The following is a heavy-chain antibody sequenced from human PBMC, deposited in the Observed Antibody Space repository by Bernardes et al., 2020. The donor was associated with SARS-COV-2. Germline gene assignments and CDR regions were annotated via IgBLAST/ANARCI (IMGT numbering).Heavy chain of an antibody. Sequence: GGSLRLSCADAGFTFSTSVMRWVRQGPGKGLEWVSTISGASGTYYADSVKGRFTISRDNSKNTVYLHMNNLRAEDTAIYYCAKGSGYRFDYWGQGTLVTVSS. J-gene: IGHJ4*02. CDR3: AKGSGYRFDY. D-gene: IGHD5-12*01. CDR2: ISGASGT. CDR1: GFTFSTSV. V-gene: IGHV3-23*01.